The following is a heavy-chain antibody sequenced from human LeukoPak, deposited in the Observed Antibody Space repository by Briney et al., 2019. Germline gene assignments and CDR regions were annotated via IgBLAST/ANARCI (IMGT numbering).Heavy chain of an antibody. Sequence: PGGSLRLSCAASGFSFSSYWMHWVRQAPGEGLVWVSRIISDGSTTTYADSVKGRFTISRDNAKNTLFLQMNSLRAEDTAVYYCARETQQHYSVGGMDVWGQGTTVTVSS. V-gene: IGHV3-74*01. J-gene: IGHJ6*02. CDR3: ARETQQHYSVGGMDV. CDR2: IISDGSTT. CDR1: GFSFSSYW. D-gene: IGHD1/OR15-1a*01.